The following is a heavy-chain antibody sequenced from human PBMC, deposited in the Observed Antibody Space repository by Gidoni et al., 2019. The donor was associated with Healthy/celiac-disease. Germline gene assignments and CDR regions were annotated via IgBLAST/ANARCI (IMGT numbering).Heavy chain of an antibody. CDR3: ARGVGPIVVVPAARLQVSRRRYYFDY. J-gene: IGHJ4*02. CDR2: INHSGST. CDR1: GSSFSGYY. Sequence: QVQLQQWGAGLLKPSETLSLTCAVYGSSFSGYYWSWIRQPPGKGLEWIGEINHSGSTNYNPSLTSRVTISVDTSKNQFSLKLSSVTAADTAVYYCARGVGPIVVVPAARLQVSRRRYYFDYWGQGTLVTVSS. V-gene: IGHV4-34*01. D-gene: IGHD2-2*01.